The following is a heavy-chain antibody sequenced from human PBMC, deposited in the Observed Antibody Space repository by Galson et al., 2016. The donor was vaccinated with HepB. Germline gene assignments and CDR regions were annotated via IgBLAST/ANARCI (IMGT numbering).Heavy chain of an antibody. CDR2: VWYYGSNK. J-gene: IGHJ4*02. D-gene: IGHD1-26*01. V-gene: IGHV3-33*01. Sequence: SLRLSCAASGPTFSNYAMHWVRQAPGKGLEWVAVVWYYGSNKFYADSVKGRFTVSRDNSKNTMYLQMSSLRVEDTAVYYCATSKVAYFDNWGQGALVTVSS. CDR1: GPTFSNYA. CDR3: ATSKVAYFDN.